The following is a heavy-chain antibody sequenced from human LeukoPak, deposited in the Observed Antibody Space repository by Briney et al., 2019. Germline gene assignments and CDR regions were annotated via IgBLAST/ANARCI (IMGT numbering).Heavy chain of an antibody. CDR1: GYTLTELS. CDR2: ISAYNGNT. D-gene: IGHD3-22*01. CDR3: AYHTGTMTFDY. Sequence: ASVTVSCKVSGYTLTELSMHWVRQAPGQGLEWMGWISAYNGNTNYAQKLQGRVTMTTDTSTSTAYMELRSLRSDDTAVYYCAYHTGTMTFDYWGQGTLVTVSS. V-gene: IGHV1-18*01. J-gene: IGHJ4*02.